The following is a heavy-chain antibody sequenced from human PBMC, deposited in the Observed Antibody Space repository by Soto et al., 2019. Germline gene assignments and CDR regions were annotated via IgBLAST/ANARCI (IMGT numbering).Heavy chain of an antibody. D-gene: IGHD1-20*01. J-gene: IGHJ5*02. CDR1: GGSISSGDYY. Sequence: SETLSLTCTVSGGSISSGDYYWSWIRQPPGKGLEWIGYIYYSGSTYYNPSLKSRVTISVDTSKNQFSLKLSSVTAADTAVYYCARDRAVTGNDNWFDPWGQGTLVTVSS. CDR3: ARDRAVTGNDNWFDP. V-gene: IGHV4-30-4*01. CDR2: IYYSGST.